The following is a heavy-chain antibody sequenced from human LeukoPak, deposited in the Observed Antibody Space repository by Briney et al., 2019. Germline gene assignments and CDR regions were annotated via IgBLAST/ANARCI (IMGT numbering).Heavy chain of an antibody. CDR2: TYYRSKWYN. CDR3: ARDAGWNLLHAFDI. J-gene: IGHJ3*02. CDR1: GDSVSTNIAS. D-gene: IGHD1-7*01. V-gene: IGHV6-1*01. Sequence: SQTLSLTCAISGDSVSTNIASWNWIRQSPSRGLEWLGRTYYRSKWYNDYAVSVKSRITINPDTSKNHFSLQLNSVTPEDTAVYYCARDAGWNLLHAFDIWGQGTMVTVSS.